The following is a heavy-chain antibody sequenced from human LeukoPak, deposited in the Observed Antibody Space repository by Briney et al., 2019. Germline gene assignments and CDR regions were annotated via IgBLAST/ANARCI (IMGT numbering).Heavy chain of an antibody. V-gene: IGHV1-18*01. CDR3: ARDLIAARPNWFDP. CDR2: ISAYNGNT. D-gene: IGHD6-6*01. CDR1: GYTFTTYG. J-gene: IGHJ5*02. Sequence: ASVKVSCKASGYTFTTYGISWVRQAPGQGFEWMGWISAYNGNTNYAQKFQGRVTLTTDASTNTAYLELRSLRYDDTAMYYCARDLIAARPNWFDPWGQGTLVTVSS.